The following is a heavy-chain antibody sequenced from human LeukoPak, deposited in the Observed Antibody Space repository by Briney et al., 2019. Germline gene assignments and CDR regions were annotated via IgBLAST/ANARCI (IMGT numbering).Heavy chain of an antibody. V-gene: IGHV4-31*03. CDR2: IYYSGST. CDR3: ARDRGDFLYYFDY. D-gene: IGHD3-3*01. CDR1: GGSISSGGYY. J-gene: IGHJ4*02. Sequence: PSQTLSLTCTVSGGSISSGGYYWSWICQHPGKGLEWIGYIYYSGSTYYNPSLKSRVTISVDTSKNQFSLKLSSVTAADTAVYYCARDRGDFLYYFDYWGQGTLVTVSS.